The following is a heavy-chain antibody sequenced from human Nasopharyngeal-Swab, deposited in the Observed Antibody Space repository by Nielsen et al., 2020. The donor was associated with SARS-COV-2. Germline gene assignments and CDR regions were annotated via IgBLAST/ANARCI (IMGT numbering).Heavy chain of an antibody. D-gene: IGHD6-13*01. Sequence: ASVKVSCKVSGYTLTELSMHWVRQAPGKGLEWMGGFDPEDGETIYAQKFQGRVTMTEDTSTDTAYMELSSLRSEDTAVYYCARDDSTAAGTKAFDIWGQGTMVTVSS. CDR3: ARDDSTAAGTKAFDI. CDR1: GYTLTELS. CDR2: FDPEDGET. J-gene: IGHJ3*02. V-gene: IGHV1-24*01.